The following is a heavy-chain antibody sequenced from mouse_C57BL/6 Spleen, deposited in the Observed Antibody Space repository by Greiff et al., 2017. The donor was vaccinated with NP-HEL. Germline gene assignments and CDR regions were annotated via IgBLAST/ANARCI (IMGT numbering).Heavy chain of an antibody. V-gene: IGHV5-17*01. CDR2: ISSGSSTI. J-gene: IGHJ1*03. D-gene: IGHD1-1*01. Sequence: EVQLVESGGGLVKPGGSLKLSCAASGFTFSDYGMHWVRQAPEKGLEWVAYISSGSSTIYYADTVKGRFTISRDNAKNTLFLQMTSLRSEDTAMYYCARKRVYYGSGGYFDVWGTGTTVTVSS. CDR3: ARKRVYYGSGGYFDV. CDR1: GFTFSDYG.